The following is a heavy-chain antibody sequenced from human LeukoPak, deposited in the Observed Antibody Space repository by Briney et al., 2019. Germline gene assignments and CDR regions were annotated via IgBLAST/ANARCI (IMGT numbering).Heavy chain of an antibody. D-gene: IGHD3-22*01. CDR1: GFTFSSYA. CDR3: ARVPNYYDSSGPPTYYFDY. J-gene: IGHJ4*02. CDR2: ISSSGSTI. V-gene: IGHV3-48*04. Sequence: GGSLRLSCAASGFTFSSYAMHWVREAPGTGLEWVSYISSSGSTIYYADSVKGRFTISRDNAKNSLYLQMNSLRAEDTAVYYCARVPNYYDSSGPPTYYFDYWGQGTLVTVSS.